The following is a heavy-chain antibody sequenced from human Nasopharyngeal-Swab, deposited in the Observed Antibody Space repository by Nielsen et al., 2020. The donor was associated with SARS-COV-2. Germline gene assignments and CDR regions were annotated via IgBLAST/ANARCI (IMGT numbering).Heavy chain of an antibody. CDR2: IWYDGSNK. D-gene: IGHD6-13*01. CDR1: GFTCSSYG. V-gene: IGHV3-33*01. J-gene: IGHJ4*02. CDR3: ARDFGIAAAGSDVDY. Sequence: GGSLRLSCAASGFTCSSYGMHWVRQAPGKGLEWVAVIWYDGSNKYYADSVKGRFTISRDNSKNTLYLQMNSLRAEDTAVYYCARDFGIAAAGSDVDYWGQGTLVTVSA.